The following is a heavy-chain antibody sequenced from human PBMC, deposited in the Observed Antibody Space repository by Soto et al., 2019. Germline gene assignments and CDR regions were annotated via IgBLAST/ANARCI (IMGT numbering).Heavy chain of an antibody. V-gene: IGHV3-23*01. J-gene: IGHJ4*02. CDR1: GFTFSSYA. CDR3: AKDAEEYCSSTSCYYEDY. CDR2: ISGSGGST. D-gene: IGHD2-2*01. Sequence: GSLRLSCAASGFTFSSYAMSWVRQAPGKGLEWVSAISGSGGSTYYADSVKGRFTISRDNSKNTLYLQMNSLRAEDTAVYYCAKDAEEYCSSTSCYYEDYWGQGTLVTVSS.